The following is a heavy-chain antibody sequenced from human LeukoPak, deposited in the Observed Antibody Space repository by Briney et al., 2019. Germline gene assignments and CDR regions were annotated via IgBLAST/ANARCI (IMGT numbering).Heavy chain of an antibody. CDR1: GGSISGSSYF. CDR2: IYYSGST. V-gene: IGHV4-61*01. D-gene: IGHD3/OR15-3a*01. J-gene: IGHJ4*02. CDR3: ARDRDWNYLDY. Sequence: SETLSLTCTVSGGSISGSSYFWGWIRQPPGKGLEWIGYIYYSGSTNYNPSLKSRVTISVDTSKNQFSLKLSSVTAADTAVYYCARDRDWNYLDYWGQGTLVTVSS.